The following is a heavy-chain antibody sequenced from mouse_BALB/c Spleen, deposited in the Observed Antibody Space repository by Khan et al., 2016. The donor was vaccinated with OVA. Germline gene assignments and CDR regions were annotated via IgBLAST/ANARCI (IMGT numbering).Heavy chain of an antibody. CDR2: ISPGSGST. Sequence: DLVKPGASVKLSCKASGYTFTSYWIHWIKQRPGQGLEWIGRISPGSGSTSYNEMFKGQATLTVDTSSSSPYIQLSSLSSEDSAVYFCAGSNYYGSSLDAMDHWGQGTSVTVSS. J-gene: IGHJ4*01. CDR3: AGSNYYGSSLDAMDH. D-gene: IGHD1-1*01. V-gene: IGHV1S41*01. CDR1: GYTFTSYW.